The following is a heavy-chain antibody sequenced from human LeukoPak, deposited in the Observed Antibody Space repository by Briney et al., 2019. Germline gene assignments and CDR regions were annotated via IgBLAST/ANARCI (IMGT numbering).Heavy chain of an antibody. CDR3: TRDLMDYDVSTGLHHYYMDV. D-gene: IGHD3-9*01. Sequence: GGSLRLSCVASGFTFSSYWMHWVRQDPRKGLVGVSRINGDGRNINYADSVRGRFTISRDNAKNTLFLQMNTLRAEDTAVYYCTRDLMDYDVSTGLHHYYMDVWGQGTTVTVSS. V-gene: IGHV3-74*01. J-gene: IGHJ6*02. CDR2: INGDGRNI. CDR1: GFTFSSYW.